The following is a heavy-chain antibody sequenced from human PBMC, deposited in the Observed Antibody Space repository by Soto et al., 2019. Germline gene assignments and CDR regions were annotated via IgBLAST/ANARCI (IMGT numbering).Heavy chain of an antibody. V-gene: IGHV1-69*13. J-gene: IGHJ6*02. CDR1: GYTFTSYG. D-gene: IGHD4-17*01. CDR2: IIPIFGTA. CDR3: ARVDYGDYRSYYYGMDV. Sequence: QVQLVQSGAEVKKPGASVKVSCKASGYTFTSYGISWVRQAPGQGLEWMGGIIPIFGTANYAQKFQGRVTITADESTSTAYMELSSLRSEDTAVYYCARVDYGDYRSYYYGMDVWGQGTTVTVSS.